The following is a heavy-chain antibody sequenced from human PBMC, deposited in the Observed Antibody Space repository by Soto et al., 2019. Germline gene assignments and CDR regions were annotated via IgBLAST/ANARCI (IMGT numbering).Heavy chain of an antibody. V-gene: IGHV3-73*01. D-gene: IGHD3-10*01. J-gene: IGHJ6*03. Sequence: GGSLRLSCAASGFTFSGSAMHWVRQASGKGLEWVGRIRSKANSYATAYAASVKGRFTISRDDSKNTAYLQMNSLKTEDTAVYYCTRRAGRSMVRGVNDYYYMDVWGKGTTVTVSS. CDR3: TRRAGRSMVRGVNDYYYMDV. CDR1: GFTFSGSA. CDR2: IRSKANSYAT.